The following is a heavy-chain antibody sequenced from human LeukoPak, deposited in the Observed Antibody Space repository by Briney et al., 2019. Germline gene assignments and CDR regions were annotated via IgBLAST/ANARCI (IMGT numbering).Heavy chain of an antibody. CDR2: MSVSSGLI. CDR1: GFTFSRYS. D-gene: IGHD6-6*01. CDR3: ARGYSSSSWSLFDY. Sequence: GGSLRLSCAASGFTFSRYSMNWVREAPGKGLEWVSSMSVSSGLIYYADSVKGRFTVSRDNAKNSLYLQMNSLRAEDTAVYYCARGYSSSSWSLFDYWGQGTLVTVSS. V-gene: IGHV3-21*01. J-gene: IGHJ4*02.